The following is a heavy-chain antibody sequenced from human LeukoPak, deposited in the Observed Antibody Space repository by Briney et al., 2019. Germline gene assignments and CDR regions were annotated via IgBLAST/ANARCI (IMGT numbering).Heavy chain of an antibody. CDR3: AKDWGDMSLHSGSLDY. J-gene: IGHJ4*02. CDR1: GFTFSSYA. D-gene: IGHD1-26*01. Sequence: GGSLRLSCAASGFTFSSYAMSWVRQAPGKGLEWVSAISGSGGSTYYADSVKGRFTISRDNSKNTLYLQMNSLRAEDTAVYYCAKDWGDMSLHSGSLDYWGQGTLVTVSS. V-gene: IGHV3-23*01. CDR2: ISGSGGST.